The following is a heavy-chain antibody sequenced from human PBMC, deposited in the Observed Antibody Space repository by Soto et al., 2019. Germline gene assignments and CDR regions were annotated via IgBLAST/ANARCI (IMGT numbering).Heavy chain of an antibody. Sequence: VQLVESGGGLVKPGGSLRLSCAASGFTFSDYYMSWIRQAPGKGLEWVSAISGSGGSTYYADSVKGRFTISRDNSKNTLYLQMNSLRAEDTAVYYCAKGVLWSGYDYFDYWGQGTLVTVSS. J-gene: IGHJ4*02. CDR2: ISGSGGST. CDR3: AKGVLWSGYDYFDY. D-gene: IGHD3-3*01. CDR1: GFTFSDYY. V-gene: IGHV3-23*04.